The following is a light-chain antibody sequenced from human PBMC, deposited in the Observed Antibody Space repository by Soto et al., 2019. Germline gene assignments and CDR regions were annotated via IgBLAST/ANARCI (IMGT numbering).Light chain of an antibody. CDR1: QAVNTR. CDR2: LAS. CDR3: QQLNSYPFT. J-gene: IGKJ3*01. V-gene: IGKV3D-11*01. Sequence: EIVLTQSPATLSSFPGDRVTLSCGASQAVNTRLAWYQHRPGQAPRLLIYLASNRAAGVPARFSGSGSGTDFTLNISDVEPEDFATYYCQQLNSYPFTFGPGTKVDIK.